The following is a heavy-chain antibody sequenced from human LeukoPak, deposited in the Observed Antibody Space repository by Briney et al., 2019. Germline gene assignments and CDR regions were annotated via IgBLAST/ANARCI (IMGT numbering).Heavy chain of an antibody. J-gene: IGHJ4*02. V-gene: IGHV3-30*19. Sequence: GGSLRLSCTASGLFFSTSGMHWVRQAPGKGLEWVALISFDGRDKQYADSVKGRFTISKDNSKNTLYLQMNSLSGDDTSMYFCARAYGGLIDYWGQGTLVTVSS. CDR2: ISFDGRDK. CDR1: GLFFSTSG. CDR3: ARAYGGLIDY. D-gene: IGHD3-16*01.